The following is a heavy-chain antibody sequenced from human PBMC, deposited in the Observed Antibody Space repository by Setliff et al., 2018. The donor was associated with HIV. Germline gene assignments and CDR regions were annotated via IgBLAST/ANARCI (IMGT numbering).Heavy chain of an antibody. D-gene: IGHD1-26*01. V-gene: IGHV5-51*01. CDR1: GYSFTSYW. Sequence: PGESLKISCKGSGYSFTSYWIAWVRQMPGKGLEWMGIIYPADSDIRYSPSFQGQVTISADKAISTAYLQWSSLKASDTGMYYCARAGRGGGSYWTFNYWGQGTLVTVSS. J-gene: IGHJ4*02. CDR2: IYPADSDI. CDR3: ARAGRGGGSYWTFNY.